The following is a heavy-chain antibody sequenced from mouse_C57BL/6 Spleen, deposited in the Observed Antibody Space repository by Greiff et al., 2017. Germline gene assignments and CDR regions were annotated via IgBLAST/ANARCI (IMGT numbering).Heavy chain of an antibody. V-gene: IGHV1-26*01. Sequence: EVQLQQSGPELVKPGASVKLSCKASGYTFTDYYMNWVKQSHGKSLEWIGDINPNNGGTSYNQKFKGKATLTVDKSSSTAYMELRRLTSEDSAIYYCARGRYFDDWGQGTTVTVSS. CDR1: GYTFTDYY. CDR2: INPNNGGT. J-gene: IGHJ2*01. CDR3: ARGRYFDD.